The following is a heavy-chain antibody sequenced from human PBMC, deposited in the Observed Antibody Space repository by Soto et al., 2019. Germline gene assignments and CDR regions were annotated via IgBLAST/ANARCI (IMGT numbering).Heavy chain of an antibody. CDR1: GFTFTSSA. Sequence: QMQLVQSGPEVKKPGTSVKVSCKASGFTFTSSAVQWVRQARGQRLEWIGWIVVGSGNTNYAQKFQERVTITRDMSTSTAYMELSSLRSEDTAVYYCAAVDSGYDFDYYYGMDVWGQGTTVTVSS. J-gene: IGHJ6*02. V-gene: IGHV1-58*01. D-gene: IGHD5-12*01. CDR2: IVVGSGNT. CDR3: AAVDSGYDFDYYYGMDV.